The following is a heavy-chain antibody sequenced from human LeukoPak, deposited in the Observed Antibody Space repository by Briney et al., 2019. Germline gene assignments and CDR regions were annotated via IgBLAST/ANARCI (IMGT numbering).Heavy chain of an antibody. CDR2: IYPGDSDT. CDR1: GYTFTNYW. J-gene: IGHJ4*02. CDR3: ARIDDSSGWLEGYYFDY. D-gene: IGHD6-19*01. Sequence: GESLKISCKGSGYTFTNYWIGWVRQMPGKGLEWMGIIYPGDSDTRYSPSFQGQVTISADKSISTAYLQWSSLKASDTAMYYCARIDDSSGWLEGYYFDYWGQGTLVTVSS. V-gene: IGHV5-51*01.